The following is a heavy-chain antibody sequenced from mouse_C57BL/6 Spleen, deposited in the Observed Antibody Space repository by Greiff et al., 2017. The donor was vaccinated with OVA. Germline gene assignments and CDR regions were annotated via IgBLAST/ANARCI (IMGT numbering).Heavy chain of an antibody. CDR3: ARRSNWDLAWFAY. Sequence: QVQLQQSGPELVKPGASVKISCKASGYAFSSSWMNWVKQRPGKGLEWIGRIYPGDGDTNYNGKFKGKATLTADKSSSTAYMQLSSLTSEDSAVYFCARRSNWDLAWFAYWGQGTLVTVSA. V-gene: IGHV1-82*01. CDR2: IYPGDGDT. J-gene: IGHJ3*01. D-gene: IGHD4-1*02. CDR1: GYAFSSSW.